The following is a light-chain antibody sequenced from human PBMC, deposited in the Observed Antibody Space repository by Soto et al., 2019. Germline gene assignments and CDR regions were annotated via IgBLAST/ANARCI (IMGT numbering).Light chain of an antibody. CDR1: TSDVGSYNY. V-gene: IGLV2-14*01. J-gene: IGLJ3*02. Sequence: QAVVTQPASVSGSPGQSITISCTGTTSDVGSYNYVSWYQQHPGKVPKLMIYEVTNRPSGVSNRFSGSKSGNTASLTISGLQAEDEADYYCSSYTSSTWVFGGGTKVTVL. CDR3: SSYTSSTWV. CDR2: EVT.